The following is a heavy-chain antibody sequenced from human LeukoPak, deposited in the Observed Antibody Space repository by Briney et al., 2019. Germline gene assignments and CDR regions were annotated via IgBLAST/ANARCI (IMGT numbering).Heavy chain of an antibody. CDR2: IYYSGST. Sequence: SETLSLTCTVSGGSISSSSYDWGWIRQPPGKGLEWIGSIYYSGSTYYNPSLKSRVTISVETSKNQFSLRLSSVTAADTAVYYCARDYSSGCERIDPWGQGTLVTVSS. V-gene: IGHV4-39*01. CDR1: GGSISSSSYD. CDR3: ARDYSSGCERIDP. D-gene: IGHD6-25*01. J-gene: IGHJ5*02.